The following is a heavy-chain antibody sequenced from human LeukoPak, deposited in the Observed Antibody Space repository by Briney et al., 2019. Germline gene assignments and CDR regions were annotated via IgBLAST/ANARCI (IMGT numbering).Heavy chain of an antibody. V-gene: IGHV4-39*01. J-gene: IGHJ3*02. CDR2: IYYSGST. D-gene: IGHD3-22*01. Sequence: SETLSLTCTVYGGSISSSSYYWGWIRQPPGKGLEWIGSIYYSGSTYYNPSLKSRVTISVDTSKNQFSLKLSSVTAAETAVDYCASPGSGYYYDSSGEEAFDIWGQGTMVTVSS. CDR3: ASPGSGYYYDSSGEEAFDI. CDR1: GGSISSSSYY.